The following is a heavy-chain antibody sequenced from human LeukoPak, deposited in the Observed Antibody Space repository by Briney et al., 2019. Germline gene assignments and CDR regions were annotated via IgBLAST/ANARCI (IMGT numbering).Heavy chain of an antibody. Sequence: SETLSLTCAVYGGSFSGYYWSWIRQPPGKGLEWIGGMSFTGTNSYNPSLTSRVTISVDTSKNQFSLNLSSVTDADTAVYYCVDYDAQKGWFNPWGQGTLVTVSS. CDR1: GGSFSGYY. D-gene: IGHD4/OR15-4a*01. CDR2: MSFTGTN. J-gene: IGHJ5*02. V-gene: IGHV4-34*07. CDR3: VDYDAQKGWFNP.